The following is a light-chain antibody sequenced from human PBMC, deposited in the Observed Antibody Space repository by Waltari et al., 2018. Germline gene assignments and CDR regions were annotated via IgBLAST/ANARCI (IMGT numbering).Light chain of an antibody. J-gene: IGLJ1*01. CDR3: CSYAGSSAYV. V-gene: IGLV2-23*01. Sequence: QSALTQPASVSGSPGQSITIPCTGTSSYFGSYNLVSWYQQHPGKAPKLIIYEGSKRPSGVSNRFSGSKSGNTASLTISGLQAEDEADYYCCSYAGSSAYVFGTGTKVTVL. CDR1: SSYFGSYNL. CDR2: EGS.